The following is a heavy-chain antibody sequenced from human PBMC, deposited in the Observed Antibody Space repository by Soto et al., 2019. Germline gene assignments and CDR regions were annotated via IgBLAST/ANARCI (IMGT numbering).Heavy chain of an antibody. V-gene: IGHV6-1*01. J-gene: IGHJ5*01. CDR2: TYYRSNWYT. CDR3: ARLIGNSWLDS. CDR1: GDSVSTNSAT. Sequence: SQTLSLTCAISGDSVSTNSATWDWIRQSPSRGLEWLGRTYYRSNWYTDYAISVKGRITISPYTSNKQLSLQLNSVTPNNTAVYYCARLIGNSWLDSWGQGTLVTVSS. D-gene: IGHD2-8*01.